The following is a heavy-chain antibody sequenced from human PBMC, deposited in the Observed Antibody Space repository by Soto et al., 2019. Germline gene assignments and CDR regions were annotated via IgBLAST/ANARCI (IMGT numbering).Heavy chain of an antibody. V-gene: IGHV1-18*01. D-gene: IGHD5-12*01. CDR1: GYTFTRSG. CDR3: AREGVAPYYYYGMDV. CDR2: ISTYNGDT. J-gene: IGHJ6*02. Sequence: QVQLVQSGAEVKKPGASVKVSCKASGYTFTRSGISWVRQAPGQGLEWMGWISTYNGDTNYAQTFQGRVTMTTDTSTSTVYMELRSLRSDDTACYYCAREGVAPYYYYGMDVWGQGTPVTVSS.